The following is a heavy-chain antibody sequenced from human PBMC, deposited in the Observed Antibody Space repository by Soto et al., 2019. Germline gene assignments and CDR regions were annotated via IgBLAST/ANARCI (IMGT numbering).Heavy chain of an antibody. V-gene: IGHV3-30*18. CDR2: ISYDGSNK. CDR1: GFTFSSYG. CDR3: AKDLQLGY. D-gene: IGHD4-4*01. J-gene: IGHJ4*02. Sequence: GGSLRLSCAASGFTFSSYGMHWVRQAPGKGLEWVAVISYDGSNKYYADSVKGRFTISRDNSKNALYLQMNSLRAEDTAVYYCAKDLQLGYWGQGTLVTVSS.